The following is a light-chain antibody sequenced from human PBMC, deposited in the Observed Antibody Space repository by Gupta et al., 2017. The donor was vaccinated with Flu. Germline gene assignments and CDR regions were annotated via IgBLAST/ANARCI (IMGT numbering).Light chain of an antibody. Sequence: QSALTQPASVSGSPGRSITLACTGTSSDVGGSNYVSWYQQHPGKAPKLMIYDVSNRPSGVSSRFSGSKSGNTASLTISGLEAEDESDYYCSSYTSTNTFYVFGTGTKVTVL. V-gene: IGLV2-14*01. CDR3: SSYTSTNTFYV. CDR2: DVS. CDR1: SSDVGGSNY. J-gene: IGLJ1*01.